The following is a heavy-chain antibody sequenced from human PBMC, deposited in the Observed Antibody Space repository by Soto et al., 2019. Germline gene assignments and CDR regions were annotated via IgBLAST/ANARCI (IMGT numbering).Heavy chain of an antibody. CDR3: ASSEGYYYGMEV. V-gene: IGHV1-3*01. J-gene: IGHJ6*02. CDR1: GYTFTSYA. CDR2: INAGNGNT. Sequence: ASVKVSCKASGYTFTSYAMHWLRQAPGQRLEWMAWINAGNGNTKHSQKFQGRVTITRDTSASPAYMELSSLRSEDTAVYYCASSEGYYYGMEVWGQGTTVTVSS.